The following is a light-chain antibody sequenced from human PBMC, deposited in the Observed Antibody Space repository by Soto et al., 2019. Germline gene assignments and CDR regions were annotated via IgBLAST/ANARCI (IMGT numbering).Light chain of an antibody. J-gene: IGKJ3*01. CDR3: LQDYSYPRT. Sequence: AIQLTQSPSSLSASVGDRVTITCRASQGIRSDVAWYQQKPGKAPKLLIYDAVTLQNGVPSWCSGGGSGSAFTLTIGSLQPEEFATYYCLQDYSYPRTFGLGSKVDI. V-gene: IGKV1-6*02. CDR1: QGIRSD. CDR2: DAV.